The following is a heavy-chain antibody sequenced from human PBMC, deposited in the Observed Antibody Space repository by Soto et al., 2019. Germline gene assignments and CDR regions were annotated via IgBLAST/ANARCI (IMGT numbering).Heavy chain of an antibody. J-gene: IGHJ6*02. D-gene: IGHD2-15*01. V-gene: IGHV4-39*01. Sequence: PSETLSLTCTVSGGSISSSNYYWGWIRQPPGKGLEWIGSIYYSGSTYYNPSLKSRVTISVDTSKNRFSLKLSSVTAADTAMYYCARGGYCSGASCAYMGHYYYYGMDVWGQGTTVTVSS. CDR1: GGSISSSNYY. CDR3: ARGGYCSGASCAYMGHYYYYGMDV. CDR2: IYYSGST.